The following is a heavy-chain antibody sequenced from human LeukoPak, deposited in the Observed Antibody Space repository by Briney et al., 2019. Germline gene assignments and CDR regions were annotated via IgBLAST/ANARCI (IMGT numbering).Heavy chain of an antibody. CDR2: VNPDSGGT. CDR1: GYTFTGYY. V-gene: IGHV1-2*02. D-gene: IGHD6-6*01. Sequence: ASVKVSCKASGYTFTGYYMHWVRQAPGQGLEWMGWVNPDSGGTNYAQKFQGRVTMTRDTSISTAYMELSRLRSDDTAVYYCARDVVEYSSSAYYFDYWGQGTLVTVSS. J-gene: IGHJ4*02. CDR3: ARDVVEYSSSAYYFDY.